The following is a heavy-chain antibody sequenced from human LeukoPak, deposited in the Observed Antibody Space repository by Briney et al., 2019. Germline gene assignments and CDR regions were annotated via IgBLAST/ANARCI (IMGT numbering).Heavy chain of an antibody. CDR3: ARLRYFDWLKEVYCFDY. Sequence: SETLSLTCTVSGGSISSGGYYWSWIRQHPGKGLEWIGYIYYSGSTYYNPSLKSRVTISVDTSKNQFSLKLSSVTAADTAVYYCARLRYFDWLKEVYCFDYWGQGTLVTVSS. D-gene: IGHD3-9*01. CDR1: GGSISSGGYY. V-gene: IGHV4-31*03. CDR2: IYYSGST. J-gene: IGHJ4*02.